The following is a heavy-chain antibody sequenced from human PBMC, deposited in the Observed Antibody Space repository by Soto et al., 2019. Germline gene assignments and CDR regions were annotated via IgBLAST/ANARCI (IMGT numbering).Heavy chain of an antibody. CDR1: GGSFSGYY. V-gene: IGHV4-34*01. D-gene: IGHD6-13*01. Sequence: PSETLSLTCAVYGGSFSGYYWSWIRQPPGKGLEWIGEINHSGSTNYNPSLKSRVTISVDTSKNQFSLKLSSVTAADTAVYYCARGYSSSWYGDYYYYGMDVGGQGTTGT. CDR3: ARGYSSSWYGDYYYYGMDV. CDR2: INHSGST. J-gene: IGHJ6*02.